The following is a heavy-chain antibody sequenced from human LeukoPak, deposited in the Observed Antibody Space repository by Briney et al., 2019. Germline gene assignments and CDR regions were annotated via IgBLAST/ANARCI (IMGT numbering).Heavy chain of an antibody. D-gene: IGHD4-23*01. Sequence: SETLSLTCTVSGGSISSSSYYWGWIRQPPGKGLEWIGSIYCSGSTYYNPSLKSRVTISVDTSKNQFSLKLSSVTAADTAVYYCARLYYGGNSSGGLDYWGQGTLVTVSS. CDR2: IYCSGST. CDR3: ARLYYGGNSSGGLDY. J-gene: IGHJ4*02. CDR1: GGSISSSSYY. V-gene: IGHV4-39*01.